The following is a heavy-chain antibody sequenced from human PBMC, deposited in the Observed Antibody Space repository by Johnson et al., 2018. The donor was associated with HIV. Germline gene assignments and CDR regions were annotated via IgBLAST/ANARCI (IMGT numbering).Heavy chain of an antibody. CDR2: INWDGDST. CDR3: AKDIAAGYTSGDTLDI. Sequence: VQLVESGGGVVQPGRSLRLSCAASGFTFDDYAMHWVRQAPGKGLEWVSLINWDGDSTYYADSVKGRFTISRDNSKNSLYLQMNSLRPEDTGLYYCAKDIAAGYTSGDTLDIWGQGTVVTVSS. D-gene: IGHD6-19*01. CDR1: GFTFDDYA. J-gene: IGHJ3*02. V-gene: IGHV3-43D*03.